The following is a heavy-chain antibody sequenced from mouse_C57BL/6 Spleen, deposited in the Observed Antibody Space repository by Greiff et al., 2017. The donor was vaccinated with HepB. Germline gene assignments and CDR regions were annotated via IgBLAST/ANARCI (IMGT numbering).Heavy chain of an antibody. J-gene: IGHJ2*01. CDR3: AILLPTDY. D-gene: IGHD2-10*01. Sequence: QVQLQQSGAELVKPGASVKLSCKASGYTFTSYWMQWVKQRPGQGLEWIGEIDPSDSYTNYNQKFKGKATLTVDTSSSTAYMQLSSLTSEDSAVYYCAILLPTDYWGQGTTLTVSS. CDR1: GYTFTSYW. V-gene: IGHV1-50*01. CDR2: IDPSDSYT.